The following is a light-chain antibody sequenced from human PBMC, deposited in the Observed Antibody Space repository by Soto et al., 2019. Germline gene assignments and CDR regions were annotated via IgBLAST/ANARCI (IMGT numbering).Light chain of an antibody. Sequence: EIVLTQSPGTLSLSPGERATLSCRAVQSVSSSYLAWYQQKPGQAPRLLIYGASSRATGIPDRFSGSGSGTDFTLTISRLEPEDFTMYYCHQYGISPPVTFGQGTRLEIK. CDR1: QSVSSSY. V-gene: IGKV3-20*01. CDR2: GAS. CDR3: HQYGISPPVT. J-gene: IGKJ5*01.